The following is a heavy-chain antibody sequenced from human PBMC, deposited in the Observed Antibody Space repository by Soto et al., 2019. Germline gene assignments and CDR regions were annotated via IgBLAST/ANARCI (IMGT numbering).Heavy chain of an antibody. CDR2: IYPGDSDT. D-gene: IGHD3-10*01. CDR3: AGGGVRGVITRTRDYYGMDV. V-gene: IGHV5-51*01. J-gene: IGHJ6*02. Sequence: PGESLKISCKGSAYSFTRDWIGWVRQMPGKGLEWMGIIYPGDSDTRYSPSFQGQVTISADKSISTAYLQWSSLKASDTAMYYCAGGGVRGVITRTRDYYGMDVWGQRTTVT. CDR1: AYSFTRDW.